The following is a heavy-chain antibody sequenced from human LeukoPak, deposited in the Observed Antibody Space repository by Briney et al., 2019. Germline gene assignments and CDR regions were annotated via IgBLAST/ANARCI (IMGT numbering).Heavy chain of an antibody. CDR3: ARSGVGGSSWYQAFDI. D-gene: IGHD6-13*01. Sequence: PSETLSLTCTVSGDSLKNYYWSWIRLTAGKGLEWIGRISATENSNYNPSFKSRVTMSVDTSKNQFSLKLSSVTAADTAVYYCARSGVGGSSWYQAFDIWGQGTMVTVSS. J-gene: IGHJ3*02. CDR2: ISATENS. CDR1: GDSLKNYY. V-gene: IGHV4-4*07.